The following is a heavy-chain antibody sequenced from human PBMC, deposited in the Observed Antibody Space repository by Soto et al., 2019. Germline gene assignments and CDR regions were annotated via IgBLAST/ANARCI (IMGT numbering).Heavy chain of an antibody. J-gene: IGHJ6*02. CDR3: GSGPRGCITCFGVALAYCHYGTHV. CDR1: GGSLSGYY. CDR2: INHSGST. V-gene: IGHV4-34*01. Sequence: SETLSLTCAVYGGSLSGYYWSWIRQPPGKGLEWIGEINHSGSTNYNPSLKSRVTISVDTSKNQFSLKMSSVTAADTAVYYCGSGPRGCITCFGVALAYCHYGTHVWGQGTSGTGSS. D-gene: IGHD3-3*01.